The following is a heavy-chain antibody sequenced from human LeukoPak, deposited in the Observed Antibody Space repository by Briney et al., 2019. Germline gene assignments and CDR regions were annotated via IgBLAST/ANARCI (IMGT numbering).Heavy chain of an antibody. CDR3: AKVSTSSSSGLADY. Sequence: GGSLRLSCAASGFTFSSYGMHWVRQAPGKGLEWVAFMRYDGSNKYYADSVKGRFTISRDNSKNTLYLQMNSLRAEDTAVYYCAKVSTSSSSGLADYWGQGTLVTVSS. CDR2: MRYDGSNK. CDR1: GFTFSSYG. J-gene: IGHJ4*02. V-gene: IGHV3-30*02. D-gene: IGHD6-6*01.